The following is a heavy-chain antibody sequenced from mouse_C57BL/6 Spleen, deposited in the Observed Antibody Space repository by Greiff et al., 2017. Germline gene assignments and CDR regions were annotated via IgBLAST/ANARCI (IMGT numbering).Heavy chain of an antibody. D-gene: IGHD4-1*01. CDR3: AGTRFDY. V-gene: IGHV1-59*01. CDR1: GYTFTSYW. CDR2: IDPSDSYT. Sequence: QVQLQQPGAELVRPGTSVKLSCKASGYTFTSYWMHWVKQRPGQGLEWIGVIDPSDSYTNYNQKFKGKATLTVDTSSSTAYMQLSSLTSEDSAVYYCAGTRFDYWGQGTTLTVSS. J-gene: IGHJ2*01.